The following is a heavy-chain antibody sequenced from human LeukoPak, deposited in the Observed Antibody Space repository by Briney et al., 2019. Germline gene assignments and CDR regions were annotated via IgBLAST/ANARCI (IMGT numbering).Heavy chain of an antibody. Sequence: TSETLSLTCTVSGGSISSYYWSWIRQPPGKGLEWIGYIYYSGSTNYNPSLKSRVAISVDTSKNQFSLKLSSVTAADTAVYHCARAGYCSSTSCYFDYWGQGTLVTVSS. J-gene: IGHJ4*02. CDR1: GGSISSYY. D-gene: IGHD2-2*01. V-gene: IGHV4-59*01. CDR2: IYYSGST. CDR3: ARAGYCSSTSCYFDY.